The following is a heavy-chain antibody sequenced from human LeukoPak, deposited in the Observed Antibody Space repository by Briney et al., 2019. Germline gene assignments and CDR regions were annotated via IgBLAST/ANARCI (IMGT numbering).Heavy chain of an antibody. CDR2: ISGSGGST. CDR1: GFTFSSYA. D-gene: IGHD2-2*01. CDR3: AKDMTVAVVPAAPWVPFDY. J-gene: IGHJ4*02. Sequence: PGGSLRLSCAASGFTFSSYAMSWVRQAPGKGLEWVSAISGSGGSTYYADSVKGRFTISRDNSKNTLYLQMNSLRAEDTAVYYCAKDMTVAVVPAAPWVPFDYWGQGTLVTVSS. V-gene: IGHV3-23*01.